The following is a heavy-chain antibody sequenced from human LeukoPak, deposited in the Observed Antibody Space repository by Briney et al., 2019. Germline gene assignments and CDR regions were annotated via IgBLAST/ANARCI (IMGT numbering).Heavy chain of an antibody. CDR2: IYHSGST. CDR1: GGSISSYY. J-gene: IGHJ3*01. Sequence: PSETLSLTCTVSGGSISSYYWSWIRQPAGKGLEWIGSIYHSGSTYYNPSLKSRVTISVDTSKNQFSLKLSSVTAADTAVYYCARENPMVRGVKSGSWGQGTMVTVSS. V-gene: IGHV4-4*07. D-gene: IGHD3-10*01. CDR3: ARENPMVRGVKSGS.